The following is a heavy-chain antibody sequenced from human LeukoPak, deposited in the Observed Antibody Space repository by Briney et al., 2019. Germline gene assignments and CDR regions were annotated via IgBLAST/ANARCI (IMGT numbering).Heavy chain of an antibody. D-gene: IGHD3-9*01. Sequence: GGSLRLSCAASGFTFSSYSMNWVRQAPGKGLEWVSTITSSGVGTYYADSVKGRLTISRDNSKNTLYLQMNSLRAEDTAIYYCAKGSRLRYSYFDYWGQGTLVTVSS. CDR1: GFTFSSYS. V-gene: IGHV3-23*01. J-gene: IGHJ4*02. CDR3: AKGSRLRYSYFDY. CDR2: ITSSGVGT.